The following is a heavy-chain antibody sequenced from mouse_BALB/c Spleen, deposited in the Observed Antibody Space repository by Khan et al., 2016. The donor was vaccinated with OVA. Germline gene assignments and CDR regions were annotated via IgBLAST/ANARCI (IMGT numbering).Heavy chain of an antibody. CDR2: INPKNGGT. CDR3: ARDAGRY. J-gene: IGHJ4*01. Sequence: VQLKQSGPELVKPGASVKISCKTSGYTFPEYTVHWVKQSLGKSLDWIGVINPKNGGTAYNQKFKGKATLTVEKSSSTAYMEFRSLTSDDSAVYYCARDAGRYWGQGTSVTVAS. V-gene: IGHV1-18*01. D-gene: IGHD3-3*01. CDR1: GYTFPEYT.